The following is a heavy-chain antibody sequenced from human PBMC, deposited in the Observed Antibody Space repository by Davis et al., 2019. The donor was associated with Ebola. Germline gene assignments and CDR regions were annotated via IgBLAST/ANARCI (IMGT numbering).Heavy chain of an antibody. CDR1: GYTFTNYY. J-gene: IGHJ4*02. CDR2: INPISADT. D-gene: IGHD1-26*01. V-gene: IGHV1-46*03. CDR3: ARGWERFDY. Sequence: AASVKVSCKASGYTFTNYYLHWLRHAPGQGLECMGIINPISADTNSAQKFQGRVTMTRDTSSSTFYLELSSLGSEDTAVYYCARGWERFDYWGQRTLVTVSS.